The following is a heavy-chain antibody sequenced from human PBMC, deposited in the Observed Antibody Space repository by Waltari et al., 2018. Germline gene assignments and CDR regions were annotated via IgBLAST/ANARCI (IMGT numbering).Heavy chain of an antibody. D-gene: IGHD5-12*01. J-gene: IGHJ4*02. CDR1: RSSIRNNNYY. CDR2: FYKSWTP. V-gene: IGHV4-39*07. Sequence: QLQLQESGPGLVTPSETLSLTCTVSRSSIRNNNYYWGWVRQPPGQGLEWIGSFYKSWTPYASPSRKTRVTISVDTSNNQFSLKLNSVTAADTAVYYCVRGYPDIVATISDYWGQGTLVIVSS. CDR3: VRGYPDIVATISDY.